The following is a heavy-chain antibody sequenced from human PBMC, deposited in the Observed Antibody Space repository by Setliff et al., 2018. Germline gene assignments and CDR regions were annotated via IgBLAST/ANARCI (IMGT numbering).Heavy chain of an antibody. J-gene: IGHJ6*03. D-gene: IGHD5-12*01. CDR1: GGSLRNHK. CDR2: ISYLGST. Sequence: PSETLSLTCDIYGGSLRNHKWSWIRQSPGKGLEWIGEISYLGSTNYNPSLKSRVVISTDTSNNRFSLLLRSVTAADTAVYYCARGQLVLRGTTLYYMDLWDKGPRSPSP. CDR3: ARGQLVLRGTTLYYMDL. V-gene: IGHV4-34*01.